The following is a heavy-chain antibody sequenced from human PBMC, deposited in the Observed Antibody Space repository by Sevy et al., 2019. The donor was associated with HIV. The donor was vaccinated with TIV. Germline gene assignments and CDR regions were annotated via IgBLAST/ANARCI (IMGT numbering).Heavy chain of an antibody. CDR3: ARAAGWFDA. Sequence: GGSLRLYCAASGFTFSTYAMTWVRQAPGKGLEWVSVISGSGGTTYYSDSVKGRFTISRDNSKNTVYLQMNSLRPEDTAVYYCARAAGWFDAWGQGILVTVSS. CDR2: ISGSGGTT. V-gene: IGHV3-23*01. CDR1: GFTFSTYA. J-gene: IGHJ5*02.